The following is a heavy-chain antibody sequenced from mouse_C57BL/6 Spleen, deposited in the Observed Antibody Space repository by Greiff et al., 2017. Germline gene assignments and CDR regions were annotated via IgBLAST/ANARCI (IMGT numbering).Heavy chain of an antibody. D-gene: IGHD2-1*01. Sequence: QVQLKQSGAELVRPGASVTLSCKASGYTFTDYEMHWVKQTPVHGLEWIGAIDPETGGTAYNQKFKGKAILTADKSSSTDYMELRSLTSEDSAVYYCTKIYYGNHGYAMDYWGQGTSVTVSS. CDR1: GYTFTDYE. CDR3: TKIYYGNHGYAMDY. V-gene: IGHV1-15*01. CDR2: IDPETGGT. J-gene: IGHJ4*01.